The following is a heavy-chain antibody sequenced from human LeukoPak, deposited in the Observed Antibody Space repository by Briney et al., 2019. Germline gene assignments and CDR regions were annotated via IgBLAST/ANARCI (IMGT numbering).Heavy chain of an antibody. CDR2: ISGSGAMT. J-gene: IGHJ4*02. D-gene: IGHD3-10*01. V-gene: IGHV3-23*01. Sequence: GGSLRLSCAASEFSVGSNYMTWVRQAPGKGLEWVSSISGSGAMTYYADSVKGRFTISRDNAMDTLYLQMNSLRADDTAVYYCAKDRVDGSGSQFDSWGQGSLVIVSS. CDR1: EFSVGSNY. CDR3: AKDRVDGSGSQFDS.